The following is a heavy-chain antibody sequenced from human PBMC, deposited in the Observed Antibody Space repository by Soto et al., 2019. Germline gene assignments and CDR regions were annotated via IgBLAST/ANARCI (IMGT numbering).Heavy chain of an antibody. CDR2: IIPIFGTA. Sequence: SVKVSCKASGSTFSSYAISWVRQAPGQGLEWMGGIIPIFGTANYAQKFQGRVTITADESASTAYMELSSLRSEDTAVYYCARDVCGGDCYIDYWGQGTLVTVSS. D-gene: IGHD2-21*02. CDR3: ARDVCGGDCYIDY. V-gene: IGHV1-69*13. CDR1: GSTFSSYA. J-gene: IGHJ4*02.